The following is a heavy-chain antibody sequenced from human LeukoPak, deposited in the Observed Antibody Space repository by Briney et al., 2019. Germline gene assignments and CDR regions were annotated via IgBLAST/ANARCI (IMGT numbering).Heavy chain of an antibody. CDR2: ISSSGSTI. Sequence: GGSLRLSCAASGFTFSSYEMNWVRQAPGKGLEWVSYISSSGSTIYYADSVKGRFTISRDNAKNSLYLQMNSLRAEDTAVYYCARDANYYDSSGYYPIDYWGQGTLVTVSS. J-gene: IGHJ4*02. V-gene: IGHV3-48*03. CDR1: GFTFSSYE. D-gene: IGHD3-22*01. CDR3: ARDANYYDSSGYYPIDY.